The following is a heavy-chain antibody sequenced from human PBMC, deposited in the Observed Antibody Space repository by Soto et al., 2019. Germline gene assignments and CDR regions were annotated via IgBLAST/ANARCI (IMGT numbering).Heavy chain of an antibody. J-gene: IGHJ4*02. CDR3: AKDRGGDCPDNSCYFGADY. V-gene: IGHV3-30*18. CDR1: VFTFSSYG. CDR2: ISDTGSSH. Sequence: WGSLRLSCLGSVFTFSSYGMHWFRQAPGKGLECVAVISDTGSSHYYAASVEGRFTISRENSKNTLSLHMDRLRVEDTAVYYCAKDRGGDCPDNSCYFGADYWGQGTPVTVSS. D-gene: IGHD2-2*01.